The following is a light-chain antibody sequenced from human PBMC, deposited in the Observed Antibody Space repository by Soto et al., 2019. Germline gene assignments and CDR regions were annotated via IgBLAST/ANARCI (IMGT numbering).Light chain of an antibody. V-gene: IGKV3-15*01. J-gene: IGKJ1*01. CDR1: QSVSSG. CDR3: QQYNTWPRT. CDR2: GAT. Sequence: EKVMTQSPATLSVSPGARATLSCRASQSVSSGLAWYQQKPGQAPRLLIFGATTRATSIPARFTGSRSGTEFNLTISSLQSEDFEVYYCQQYNTWPRTVGQGTKVESK.